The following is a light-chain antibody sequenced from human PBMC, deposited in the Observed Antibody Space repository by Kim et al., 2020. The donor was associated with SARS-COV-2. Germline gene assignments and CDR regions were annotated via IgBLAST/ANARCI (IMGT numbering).Light chain of an antibody. CDR3: QQKNNWPWT. Sequence: VSPGERATLSCRASQTVAGNLAWYQQKPGQSPRLLIYDASIRATGIPARFSGSGSGTEFTLTISSLQSEDFAVYYCQQKNNWPWTFGQGTKVDI. CDR2: DAS. V-gene: IGKV3-15*01. CDR1: QTVAGN. J-gene: IGKJ1*01.